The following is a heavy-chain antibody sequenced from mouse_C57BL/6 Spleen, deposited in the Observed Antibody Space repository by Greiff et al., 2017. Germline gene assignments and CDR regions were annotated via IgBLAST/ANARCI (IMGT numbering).Heavy chain of an antibody. D-gene: IGHD1-1*01. J-gene: IGHJ1*03. V-gene: IGHV14-4*01. CDR1: GFNIKDDY. Sequence: VQLQQSGAELVRPGASVKLSCTASGFNIKDDYMHWVKQRPEQGLEWIGWIDPENGDTEYASKFQGKATITADTSSNTAYLQLSSLTSEDTAVYYCANYYGSSYEDWYFDVWGTGTTVTVSS. CDR3: ANYYGSSYEDWYFDV. CDR2: IDPENGDT.